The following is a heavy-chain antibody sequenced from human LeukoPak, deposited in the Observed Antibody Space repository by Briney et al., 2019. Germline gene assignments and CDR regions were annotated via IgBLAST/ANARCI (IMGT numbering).Heavy chain of an antibody. Sequence: SETLSLTCTVSGGSISSYYWSWIRQPPGKGLEWIGRIYTSGSTNYNPSLKSRVTISVDTSKNQFSLKLSSVTAADTAVYYCAREGHYDFWSGYHPDYWGQGTLVTVSS. J-gene: IGHJ4*02. CDR1: GGSISSYY. D-gene: IGHD3-3*01. CDR2: IYTSGST. CDR3: AREGHYDFWSGYHPDY. V-gene: IGHV4-4*08.